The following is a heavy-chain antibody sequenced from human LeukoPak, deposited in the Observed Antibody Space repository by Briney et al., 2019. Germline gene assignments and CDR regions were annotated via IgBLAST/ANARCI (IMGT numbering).Heavy chain of an antibody. CDR2: IKQDGSEK. J-gene: IGHJ4*02. D-gene: IGHD4-17*01. V-gene: IGHV3-7*01. CDR1: GFTFSSYW. Sequence: PGGSLRLSCAASGFTFSSYWMSWVRQAPGKGLEWVANIKQDGSEKYYVDSVKGRFTISRDNAKNSLYLQMNSLRAEDTAVYYCARDGAVTNGRYFDYWGQETLVTVSS. CDR3: ARDGAVTNGRYFDY.